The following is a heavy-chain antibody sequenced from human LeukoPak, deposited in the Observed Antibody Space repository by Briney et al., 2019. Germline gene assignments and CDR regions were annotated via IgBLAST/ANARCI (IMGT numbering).Heavy chain of an antibody. J-gene: IGHJ6*02. Sequence: GGSLRLSFAASGVNFDDYGMSWVGQVPLKFLDWVSDIIWNGGSTGYADSVKGRFTISRDNAKNSLYLQMSSLRAEDTAFYYCAREGYCSVTSCAYAMDVWGQGTTVTVSS. CDR1: GVNFDDYG. D-gene: IGHD2-2*01. CDR3: AREGYCSVTSCAYAMDV. CDR2: IIWNGGST. V-gene: IGHV3-20*03.